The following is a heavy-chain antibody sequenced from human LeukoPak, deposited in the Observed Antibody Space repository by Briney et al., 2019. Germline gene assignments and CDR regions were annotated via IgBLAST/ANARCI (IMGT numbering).Heavy chain of an antibody. Sequence: GGSLRLSCAASGFTVSSNYMSWVRQAPGKGLEWVSVIYSGGSTYYADSVKGRFTISRDNSKNTLYLQMNSLRAENTAVYYCARGPQQLDHFFDYWGQGTLVTVSS. V-gene: IGHV3-53*01. CDR3: ARGPQQLDHFFDY. CDR2: IYSGGST. D-gene: IGHD6-13*01. CDR1: GFTVSSNY. J-gene: IGHJ4*02.